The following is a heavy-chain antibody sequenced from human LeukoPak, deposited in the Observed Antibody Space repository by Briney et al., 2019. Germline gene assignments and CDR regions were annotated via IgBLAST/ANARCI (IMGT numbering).Heavy chain of an antibody. CDR2: INPNSGGT. Sequence: ASVKVSCKASGYTFTGYYMHWVRQAPGQGLEWMGWINPNSGGTNYAQKFQGRVTMTRDTSISTAYMELSRLRSDDTAVYYCAXXXXXXXXXILTGYPIEYYFDYWGQGTLVTVSS. D-gene: IGHD3-9*01. J-gene: IGHJ4*02. CDR3: AXXXXXXXXXILTGYPIEYYFDY. V-gene: IGHV1-2*02. CDR1: GYTFTGYY.